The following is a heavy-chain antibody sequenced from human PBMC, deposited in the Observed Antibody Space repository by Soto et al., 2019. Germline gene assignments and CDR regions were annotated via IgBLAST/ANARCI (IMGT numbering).Heavy chain of an antibody. CDR3: AKGLTMVRGDYGMDV. CDR1: GFTFSSYG. J-gene: IGHJ6*02. V-gene: IGHV3-30*18. Sequence: QVQLVESGGGVVQPGRSLRLSCAASGFTFSSYGMHWVRQAPGKGLEWVAVISYDGSNKYYADSVKGRFTISRDNSKNTLYLQMNSLRAEDTAVYYCAKGLTMVRGDYGMDVWGQGTTVTVSS. CDR2: ISYDGSNK. D-gene: IGHD3-10*01.